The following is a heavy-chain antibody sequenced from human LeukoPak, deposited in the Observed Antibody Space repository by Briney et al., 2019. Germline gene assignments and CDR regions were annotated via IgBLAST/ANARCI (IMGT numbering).Heavy chain of an antibody. CDR3: ARVIKEYYYDSSGYWFDP. V-gene: IGHV1-18*01. D-gene: IGHD3-22*01. CDR1: GYTFTSYG. CDR2: ISAYNGNT. J-gene: IGHJ5*02. Sequence: ASVKVSCKASGYTFTSYGISWARQAPGQGLEWMGWISAYNGNTNYAQKLQGRVTMTTDTSTSTAYMELRSLRSDDTAVYYCARVIKEYYYDSSGYWFDPWGQGTLVTVSS.